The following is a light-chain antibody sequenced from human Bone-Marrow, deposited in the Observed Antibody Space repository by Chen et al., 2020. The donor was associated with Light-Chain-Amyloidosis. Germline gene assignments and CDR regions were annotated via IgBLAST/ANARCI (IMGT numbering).Light chain of an antibody. V-gene: IGKV3-20*01. J-gene: IGKJ3*01. CDR1: QSVSSSY. CDR2: GAS. Sequence: EIVLTQSPGTLSLSPEERATLSCRASQSVSSSYLAWYQQKPGQAPRLLIYGASTRATGIPDRFSGSGSGTDFPHTISRLEPEDFAVYYCQQYVTSPFSFGPGTKVDIK. CDR3: QQYVTSPFS.